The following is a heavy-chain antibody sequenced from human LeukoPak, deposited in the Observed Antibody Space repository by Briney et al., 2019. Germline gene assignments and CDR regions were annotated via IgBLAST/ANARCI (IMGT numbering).Heavy chain of an antibody. Sequence: ASVKVSCKASGYTFTSYGISWVRQAPGQGLEWMGWISAYNGNTNYAQKLQGRVTMARNTSISTAYMELSSLRSEDTAVYYCARSYNYDSGFDYWGQGTLVTVSS. CDR1: GYTFTSYG. D-gene: IGHD3-22*01. CDR3: ARSYNYDSGFDY. J-gene: IGHJ4*02. V-gene: IGHV1-18*01. CDR2: ISAYNGNT.